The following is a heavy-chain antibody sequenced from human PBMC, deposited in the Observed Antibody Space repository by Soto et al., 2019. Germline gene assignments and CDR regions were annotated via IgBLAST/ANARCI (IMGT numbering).Heavy chain of an antibody. Sequence: QVQLQESGPGLVKPSETLSLTCTVSGGSISSYYWSWIRQPAGKGLEWIGRIYTSGSTNYNPSLKSRVTMSVDTSKNQFSLKLSSVTAADTAGYYCARDPAYCGGDCLDAFDIWGQGTMVTVSS. D-gene: IGHD2-21*02. V-gene: IGHV4-4*07. CDR3: ARDPAYCGGDCLDAFDI. CDR2: IYTSGST. J-gene: IGHJ3*02. CDR1: GGSISSYY.